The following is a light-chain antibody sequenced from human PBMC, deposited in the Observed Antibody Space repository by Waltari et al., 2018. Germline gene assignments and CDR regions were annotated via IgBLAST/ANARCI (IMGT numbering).Light chain of an antibody. CDR3: QAYDSSLSGPRYV. Sequence: QKIPGKAPPLRVFGNSNRPPGCSDRFAGSKSGTSASLAITGLQAADEADYYCQAYDSSLSGPRYVFGTGTTVTVL. V-gene: IGLV1-40*01. CDR2: GNS. J-gene: IGLJ1*01.